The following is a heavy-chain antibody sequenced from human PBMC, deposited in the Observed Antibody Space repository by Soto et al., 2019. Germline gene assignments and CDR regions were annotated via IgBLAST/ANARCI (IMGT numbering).Heavy chain of an antibody. V-gene: IGHV2-5*01. CDR2: IYWNDDK. D-gene: IGHD3-3*01. Sequence: QITLKESGPTLVKPTQTLTLTCTFSGFSLSTSGVGVGWIRQPPGKALEWLALIYWNDDKRYSPSLKSRLTITKDTSKNQLVLTMTKMDLLDSATYFCALTAYYYFWSGLGGNAFDSWGQGTMVTVSS. CDR1: GFSLSTSGVG. CDR3: ALTAYYYFWSGLGGNAFDS. J-gene: IGHJ3*02.